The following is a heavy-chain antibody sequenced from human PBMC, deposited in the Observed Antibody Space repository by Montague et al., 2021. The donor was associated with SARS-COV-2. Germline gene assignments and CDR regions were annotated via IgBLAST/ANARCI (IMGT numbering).Heavy chain of an antibody. CDR3: AKSFDSSGSMFERGADS. D-gene: IGHD3-22*01. J-gene: IGHJ4*02. V-gene: IGHV3-23*01. Sequence: SLSLSWAASGFTFSTFAMSWVRQAPGRGLEWVSSISGGVGHTYYADSVNGRFSVSRDNCENTVYLHLNSLNDEDTATYYCAKSFDSSGSMFERGADSWGQGNLVIGSS. CDR2: ISGGVGHT. CDR1: GFTFSTFA.